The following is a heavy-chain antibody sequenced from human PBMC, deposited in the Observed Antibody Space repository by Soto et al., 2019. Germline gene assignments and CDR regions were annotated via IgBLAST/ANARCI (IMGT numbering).Heavy chain of an antibody. CDR2: INPSGGST. J-gene: IGHJ4*02. Sequence: ASVKVSCKASGYTFTSYYMHWVRQAPGQGLEWMGIINPSGGSTSYAQKFQGRVTMTRDTSTSTVYMELSSLGSEDTAVYYCAREYCGGDCYRDFRQPIDYWGQGTLVTVSS. CDR3: AREYCGGDCYRDFRQPIDY. D-gene: IGHD2-21*02. V-gene: IGHV1-46*01. CDR1: GYTFTSYY.